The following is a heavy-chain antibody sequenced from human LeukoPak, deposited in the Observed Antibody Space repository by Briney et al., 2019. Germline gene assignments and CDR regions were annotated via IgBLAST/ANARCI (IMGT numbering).Heavy chain of an antibody. CDR3: ARDPSVAGTPWFDP. J-gene: IGHJ5*02. Sequence: GGSLRLSCAGSGFTFSSHGMNWVRQAPGKGLEWVSFISYNSNYIFYADSVKGRFTISRDNAKNSLYLQMNSLRAEDTAVYYCARDPSVAGTPWFDPWGQGTLVTVSS. V-gene: IGHV3-21*04. CDR1: GFTFSSHG. CDR2: ISYNSNYI. D-gene: IGHD6-19*01.